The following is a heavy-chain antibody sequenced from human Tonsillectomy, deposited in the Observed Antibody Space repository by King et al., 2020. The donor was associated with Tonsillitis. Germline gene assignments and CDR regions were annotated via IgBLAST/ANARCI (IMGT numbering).Heavy chain of an antibody. CDR3: AKGIWKLPRYTLLNEAFDM. CDR1: GITFSNYG. Sequence: VQLVESGGGVVQPGRSLRLSCAASGITFSNYGMHWVRQAPGKGLEWVAVISYDGSNKYYADSVKGRFTISRDNSKNTLYLQMDSLRAEDTAVYYCAKGIWKLPRYTLLNEAFDMWGQGTMVTVSS. V-gene: IGHV3-30*18. CDR2: ISYDGSNK. D-gene: IGHD2-15*01. J-gene: IGHJ3*02.